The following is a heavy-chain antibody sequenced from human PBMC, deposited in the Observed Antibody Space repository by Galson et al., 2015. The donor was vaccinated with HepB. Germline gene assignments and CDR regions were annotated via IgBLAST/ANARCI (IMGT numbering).Heavy chain of an antibody. CDR2: INPNSGGT. J-gene: IGHJ4*02. CDR3: ACWGDPLVGATILPVGY. D-gene: IGHD1-26*01. Sequence: SVKVSCKASGYTFTGYYMHWVRQAPGQGLEWMGWINPNSGGTNYAQKFQGRVTMTRDTSISTAYMELSRLRSDDTAVYYCACWGDPLVGATILPVGYCGQGTLVTVSS. V-gene: IGHV1-2*02. CDR1: GYTFTGYY.